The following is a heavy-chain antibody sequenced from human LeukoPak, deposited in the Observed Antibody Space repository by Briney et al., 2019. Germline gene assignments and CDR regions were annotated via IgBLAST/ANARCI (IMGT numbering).Heavy chain of an antibody. CDR2: IYYSGST. D-gene: IGHD3-22*01. V-gene: IGHV4-59*08. CDR3: ARADDSSGYYTGGGLDY. CDR1: GGSISSYY. Sequence: SETLSLTCTVCGGSISSYYWSWLRQPPGRGLEGIGYIYYSGSTNYNPSLKSRVTISVDTSKNQFSLKLSSVTAADTAVYYCARADDSSGYYTGGGLDYWGQGTLVTVSS. J-gene: IGHJ4*02.